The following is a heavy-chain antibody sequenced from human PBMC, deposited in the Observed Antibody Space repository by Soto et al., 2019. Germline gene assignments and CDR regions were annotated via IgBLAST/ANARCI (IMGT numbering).Heavy chain of an antibody. Sequence: GESLKISCKGSGYSFTSYWISWVRQMPGKGLEWMGRIDPSDSYTNYSPSFQGHVTISADKSISTAYLQWSSLKASDTATYDCARAGSSWYDFDYWGQGTLVTVSS. CDR2: IDPSDSYT. CDR1: GYSFTSYW. V-gene: IGHV5-10-1*01. J-gene: IGHJ4*02. D-gene: IGHD6-13*01. CDR3: ARAGSSWYDFDY.